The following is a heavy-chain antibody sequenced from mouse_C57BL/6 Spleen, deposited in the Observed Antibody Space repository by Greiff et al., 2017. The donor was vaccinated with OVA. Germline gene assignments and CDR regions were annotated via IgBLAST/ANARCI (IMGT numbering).Heavy chain of an antibody. V-gene: IGHV7-3*01. J-gene: IGHJ4*01. CDR3: ARSGTDYAMDY. Sequence: EVMLVESGGGLVQPGGSLSISCAASGFTFTDYYMSWVRQPPGKALEWMGFIRHKANGYTTEYSAAVKGRFTISRDKSQSILYLQMHALRAEDSATYYCARSGTDYAMDYWGQGASVTVSS. CDR1: GFTFTDYY. D-gene: IGHD4-1*01. CDR2: IRHKANGYTT.